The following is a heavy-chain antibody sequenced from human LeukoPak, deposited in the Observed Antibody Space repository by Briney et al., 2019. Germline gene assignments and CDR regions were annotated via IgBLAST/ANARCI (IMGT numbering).Heavy chain of an antibody. CDR1: GFTFSSYS. D-gene: IGHD1-26*01. Sequence: GGSLRLSCAASGFTFSSYSMNWVRQAPGKGLEWVLSISSSSSYIYYADSVKGRFTISRDNAKNSLYLQMNSLRAEDTAVYYCARSYAEADAFDIWGQGTMVTVSS. CDR3: ARSYAEADAFDI. J-gene: IGHJ3*02. CDR2: ISSSSSYI. V-gene: IGHV3-21*01.